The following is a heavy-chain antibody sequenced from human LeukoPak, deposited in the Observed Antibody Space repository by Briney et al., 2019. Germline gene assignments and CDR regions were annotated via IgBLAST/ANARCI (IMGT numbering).Heavy chain of an antibody. CDR3: ARHPSSGWTYYTDV. CDR1: GGSIRSAI. CDR2: IDYTGGT. D-gene: IGHD6-19*01. Sequence: PSETLSLTCTVSGGSIRSAIWTWIRQPPGRELEWIGYIDYTGGTNYRSSLSRRVIISIDTSKNQFSLTLSSVTAADTAVYYCARHPSSGWTYYTDVWGKGTTVTVSS. V-gene: IGHV4-59*01. J-gene: IGHJ6*03.